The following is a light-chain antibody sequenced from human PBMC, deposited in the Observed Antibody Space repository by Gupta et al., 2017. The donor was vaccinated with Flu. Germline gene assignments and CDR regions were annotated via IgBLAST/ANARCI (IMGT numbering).Light chain of an antibody. V-gene: IGLV2-11*01. Sequence: SVTISCTGTSSDVGGYNYVSWYQKHPGKSPKLMIYDVIKRPSGVPDRFSGSQSGNTASLTISGLQAEEEADYYCCSYAGSYTFVFGTGTKVTVL. CDR2: DVI. CDR3: CSYAGSYTFV. J-gene: IGLJ1*01. CDR1: SSDVGGYNY.